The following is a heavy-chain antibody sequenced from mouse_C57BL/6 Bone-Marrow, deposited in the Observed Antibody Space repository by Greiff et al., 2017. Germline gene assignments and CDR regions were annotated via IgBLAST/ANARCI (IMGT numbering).Heavy chain of an antibody. CDR1: GFTFSSYG. D-gene: IGHD1-1*01. CDR3: AGHLYGSQTPYAMDY. V-gene: IGHV5-6*01. CDR2: ISSGGSYT. J-gene: IGHJ4*01. Sequence: EVQGVESGGDLVKPGGSLKLSCAASGFTFSSYGMSWVRQTPDKRLEWVATISSGGSYTYYPDSVKGRFTISKDNAKNTLYLQMSSLKSEDTAMYYGAGHLYGSQTPYAMDYWGQGTSVTVSS.